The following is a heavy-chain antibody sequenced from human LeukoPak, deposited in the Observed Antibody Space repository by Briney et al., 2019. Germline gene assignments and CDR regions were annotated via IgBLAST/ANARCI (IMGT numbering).Heavy chain of an antibody. CDR1: GFTFGSYA. V-gene: IGHV3-64*01. CDR3: ARDGPYRGSSYFFDY. D-gene: IGHD3-10*01. Sequence: GGSLRLSCSASGFTFGSYAMHWVRQAPGKGLEYVSAISSSGGSTYYANSVKGRFTISRDNSKNTLFLQMGSLRAEDMAVYYCARDGPYRGSSYFFDYWGQGTLVTVSP. CDR2: ISSSGGST. J-gene: IGHJ4*02.